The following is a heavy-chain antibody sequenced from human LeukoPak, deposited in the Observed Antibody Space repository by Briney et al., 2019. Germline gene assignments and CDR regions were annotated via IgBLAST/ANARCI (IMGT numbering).Heavy chain of an antibody. CDR2: ISAYNGNT. CDR3: ARDAVVVVAATLFDYYYYGMDV. Sequence: ASVKVSCKASGYTFTSYGISWVRQAPGQGLERMGWISAYNGNTNYAQKLQGRVTMTTDTSTSTAYMELRSLRSDDTAVYYCARDAVVVVAATLFDYYYYGMDVWGQGTTVTVSS. D-gene: IGHD2-15*01. CDR1: GYTFTSYG. V-gene: IGHV1-18*01. J-gene: IGHJ6*02.